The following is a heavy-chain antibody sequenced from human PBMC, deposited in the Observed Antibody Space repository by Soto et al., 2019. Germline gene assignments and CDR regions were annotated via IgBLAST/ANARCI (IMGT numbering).Heavy chain of an antibody. Sequence: ASVKVSCKASGGTFSSYRINWVRQAPGQGLEWVGGIVPIYRTADYAQKFQGRVTITTDASASTGYMEVSSLSSEDMAVYYCAVGPASGEFDYWGQGTLVTVSS. CDR3: AVGPASGEFDY. CDR2: IVPIYRTA. CDR1: GGTFSSYR. J-gene: IGHJ4*02. V-gene: IGHV1-69*05. D-gene: IGHD3-3*01.